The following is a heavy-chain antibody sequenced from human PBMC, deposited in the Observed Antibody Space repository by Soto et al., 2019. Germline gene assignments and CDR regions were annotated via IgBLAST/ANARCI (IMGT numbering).Heavy chain of an antibody. Sequence: SETLSLTCTVSGGSISSYYWSWIRQPPGKGLEWIGSIYYSGSTYYNPSLKSRVTISVDTSKNQFSLKLSSVTAADTAVYYCARHPRVVVRLSPYFDYWGQGTLVTVSS. V-gene: IGHV4-59*05. CDR2: IYYSGST. CDR3: ARHPRVVVRLSPYFDY. CDR1: GGSISSYY. J-gene: IGHJ4*02. D-gene: IGHD3-22*01.